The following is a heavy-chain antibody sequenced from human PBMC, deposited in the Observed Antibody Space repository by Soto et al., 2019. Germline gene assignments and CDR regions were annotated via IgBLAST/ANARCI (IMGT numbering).Heavy chain of an antibody. CDR3: AIAGVLRFLEWLLYPGFNYYYMDV. V-gene: IGHV3-33*01. D-gene: IGHD3-3*01. J-gene: IGHJ6*03. Sequence: GGSLRLSCAASGFTFSSYGMHWVRQAPGKGLEWVAVIWYDGSNKYYADSVKGRFTISRDNSKNTLYLQMNSLRAEDTAVYYCAIAGVLRFLEWLLYPGFNYYYMDVCGKGTTVTVSS. CDR2: IWYDGSNK. CDR1: GFTFSSYG.